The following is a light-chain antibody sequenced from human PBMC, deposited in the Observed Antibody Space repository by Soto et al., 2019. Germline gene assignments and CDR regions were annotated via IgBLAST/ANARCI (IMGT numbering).Light chain of an antibody. V-gene: IGLV2-8*01. Sequence: QSALTQPPSASGSPGQSVTISCTGTSSDVGAYNYVSWYQQHPGKAPQLMIYEVSKRPSGVPDRFSGSKSGNTASLTVSGLQAEDEADYYCSSYAGSNNWVXGGGTKXTVL. CDR3: SSYAGSNNWV. J-gene: IGLJ3*02. CDR2: EVS. CDR1: SSDVGAYNY.